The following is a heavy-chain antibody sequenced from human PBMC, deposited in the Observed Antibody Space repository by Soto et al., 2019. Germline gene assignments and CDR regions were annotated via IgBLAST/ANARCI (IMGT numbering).Heavy chain of an antibody. V-gene: IGHV3-53*02. CDR3: ARVRTSESFFDY. J-gene: IGHJ4*02. CDR1: GFTLSNNR. CDR2: LYFYGSA. D-gene: IGHD3-10*01. Sequence: EVQLVETGGGLVLPGGSLRLSCVVSGFTLSNNRMTWVRQAPGQGLEWVSDLYFYGSANYADSVRGRFTIFKDDSKNTLYLQMTNLRADDTALYYCARVRTSESFFDYWGQGTLGTVSP.